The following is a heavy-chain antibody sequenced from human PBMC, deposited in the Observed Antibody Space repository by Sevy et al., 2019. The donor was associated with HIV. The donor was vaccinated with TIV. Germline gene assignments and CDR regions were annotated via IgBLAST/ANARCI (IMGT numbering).Heavy chain of an antibody. V-gene: IGHV4-39*01. CDR1: GGSVSSSLYS. D-gene: IGHD5-12*01. CDR3: ARKGNGYNQYFFDY. CDR2: IYAYSGRT. Sequence: SETLSLTCTVSGGSVSSSLYSWGWVRQSPGKGLEWIGNIYAYSGRTFYNPSVKSRVTISVDTPNNQFSLKLTSVTAADTAVYYCARKGNGYNQYFFDYWGQGTLVTVSS. J-gene: IGHJ4*02.